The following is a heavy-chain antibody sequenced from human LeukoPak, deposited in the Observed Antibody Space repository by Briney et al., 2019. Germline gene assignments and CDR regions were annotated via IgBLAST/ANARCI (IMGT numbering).Heavy chain of an antibody. D-gene: IGHD4-17*01. CDR1: GFTFSSYA. J-gene: IGHJ4*02. Sequence: GGSLRLSCAASGFTFSSYAMHWVRQAPGKGLEWVAVISYDGSNKYYADSVKGRFTISRDNSKNTLYLQMNSLRAEDTAVYYCARDEDYGDYYFDYWGQGTLVTVSS. V-gene: IGHV3-30*04. CDR2: ISYDGSNK. CDR3: ARDEDYGDYYFDY.